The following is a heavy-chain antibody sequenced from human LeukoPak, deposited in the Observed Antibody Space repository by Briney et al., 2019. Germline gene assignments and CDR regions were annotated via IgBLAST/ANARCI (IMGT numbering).Heavy chain of an antibody. CDR3: AREEDRSGD. J-gene: IGHJ4*02. CDR2: IYYRGNA. V-gene: IGHV4-39*07. D-gene: IGHD3-22*01. Sequence: SETLSLTCTVSGGSISSSNYYWAWIRQPPGQELEWIGSIYYRGNAYYNPSLKSRVTISVDTSKNQFSLSLSSVTAADTAVYYCAREEDRSGDWGQGTLVTVTS. CDR1: GGSISSSNYY.